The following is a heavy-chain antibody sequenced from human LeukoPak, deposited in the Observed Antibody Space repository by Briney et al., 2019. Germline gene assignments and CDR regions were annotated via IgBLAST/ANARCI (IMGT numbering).Heavy chain of an antibody. CDR1: GFTFSTYW. J-gene: IGHJ4*02. CDR3: ARSNYDFWSGYLYYLDY. V-gene: IGHV3-7*01. CDR2: VKQDGSEK. D-gene: IGHD3-3*01. Sequence: GGSLRLSCAASGFTFSTYWMSWVRQAPGKGLEWVANVKQDGSEKYYVDSVKGRFTISRDNAKNSLYLQMNSLRAEDTAVYYCARSNYDFWSGYLYYLDYWGQGTLLTVSS.